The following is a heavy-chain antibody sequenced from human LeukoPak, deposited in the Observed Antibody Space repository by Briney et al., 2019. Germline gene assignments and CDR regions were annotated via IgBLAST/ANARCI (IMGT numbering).Heavy chain of an antibody. J-gene: IGHJ4*02. CDR3: ARRDISSGWSFDY. CDR1: GGSISNYH. D-gene: IGHD6-19*01. Sequence: SETLSLTCTVSGGSISNYHWSWIRQPAWKGLEWISQIHTSGSTNYNPPLKSRVTMSIDTPENQLSLTIRSVNAADPAVYYCARRDISSGWSFDYWGQGILVTVSS. CDR2: IHTSGST. V-gene: IGHV4-4*07.